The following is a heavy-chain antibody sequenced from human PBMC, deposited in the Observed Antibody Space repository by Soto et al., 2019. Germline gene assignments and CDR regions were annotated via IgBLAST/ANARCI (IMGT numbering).Heavy chain of an antibody. Sequence: ASVKVSCKASGYTFTSYGISWVRQAPGQGLEWMGWISAYNGNTNYAQKLQGRVTMTTDTSTSTAYMELRSLRPDDTAVYYCARDLGYCSGGSCHHDAFDIWGQGTMVTVSS. D-gene: IGHD2-15*01. CDR3: ARDLGYCSGGSCHHDAFDI. CDR2: ISAYNGNT. V-gene: IGHV1-18*01. CDR1: GYTFTSYG. J-gene: IGHJ3*02.